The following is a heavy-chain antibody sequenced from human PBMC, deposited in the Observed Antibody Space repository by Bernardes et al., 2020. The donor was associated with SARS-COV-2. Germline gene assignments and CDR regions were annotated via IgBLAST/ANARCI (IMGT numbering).Heavy chain of an antibody. J-gene: IGHJ4*02. CDR2: IRSKAYGGTT. V-gene: IGHV3-49*03. Sequence: GGSLRLSCTASGFTFDDYAMSWFRQAPGKGLEWVGFIRSKAYGGTTEYAASVKGRFTISRDDSQSIAYLQMNSLKTEDTAVYYCARDLEGPLAGRPLFDYWGQGTLVTVSS. CDR1: GFTFDDYA. D-gene: IGHD6-6*01. CDR3: ARDLEGPLAGRPLFDY.